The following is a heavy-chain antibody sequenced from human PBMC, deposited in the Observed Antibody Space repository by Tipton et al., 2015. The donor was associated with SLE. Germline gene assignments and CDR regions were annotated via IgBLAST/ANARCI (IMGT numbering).Heavy chain of an antibody. Sequence: TLSLTCTVSGGSISSGSYYWSWIRQPPGKGLEWIGEINHSGSTNYNSSLKSRVTISVDTSKNQFSLKLSSVTAADTAVYYCARGQEGSGCLDYWGQGTLVTVSS. CDR3: ARGQEGSGCLDY. J-gene: IGHJ4*02. V-gene: IGHV4-39*07. D-gene: IGHD1-26*01. CDR1: GGSISSGSYY. CDR2: INHSGST.